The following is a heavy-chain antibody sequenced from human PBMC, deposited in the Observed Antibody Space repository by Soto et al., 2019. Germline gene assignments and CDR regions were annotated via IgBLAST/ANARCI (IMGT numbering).Heavy chain of an antibody. CDR1: GFTFSSYA. CDR2: ISGSGGST. V-gene: IGHV3-23*01. CDR3: ARAYGTMIVVFDY. J-gene: IGHJ4*02. D-gene: IGHD3-22*01. Sequence: GGSLRLSCAASGFTFSSYAMNWVRQAPGKGLEWVSAISGSGGSTYYADSVKGRFTISRDNSKNTLYLQMNSLRAEDTAVYYCARAYGTMIVVFDYGGQGTLVTVSS.